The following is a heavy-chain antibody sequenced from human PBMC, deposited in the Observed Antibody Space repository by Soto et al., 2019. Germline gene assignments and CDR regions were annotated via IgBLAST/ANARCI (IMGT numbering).Heavy chain of an antibody. CDR1: GGSFSSYA. CDR3: ARDYGHDCSGGSCYFYF. V-gene: IGHV1-69*13. CDR2: IIPIFGTA. D-gene: IGHD2-15*01. J-gene: IGHJ4*02. Sequence: AVKVSCKTSGGSFSSYAISWVRQAPGHGLEWMGGIIPIFGTANYAQKFQGRVTITADESTSTAHMELSSLRPEDTAVYYCARDYGHDCSGGSCYFYFWGQGTLVTVSS.